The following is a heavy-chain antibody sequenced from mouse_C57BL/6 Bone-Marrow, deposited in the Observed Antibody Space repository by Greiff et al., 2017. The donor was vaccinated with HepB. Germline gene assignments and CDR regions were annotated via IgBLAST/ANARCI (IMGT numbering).Heavy chain of an antibody. CDR3: ARDQREWLKFDY. CDR2: ISDGGSYT. CDR1: GFTFSSYA. J-gene: IGHJ2*01. V-gene: IGHV5-4*01. D-gene: IGHD2-2*01. Sequence: EVHLVESGGGLVKPGGSLKLSCAASGFTFSSYAMSWVRQTPEKRLEWVATISDGGSYTYYPDNVKGRFTISRDNAKNNLYLQMSHLKSEDTAMYYCARDQREWLKFDYWGQGTTLTVSS.